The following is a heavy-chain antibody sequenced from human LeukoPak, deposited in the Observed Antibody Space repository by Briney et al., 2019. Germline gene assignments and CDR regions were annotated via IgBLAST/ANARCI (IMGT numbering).Heavy chain of an antibody. CDR3: AREVVVVAATWFDP. CDR1: GGSITRNNYS. J-gene: IGHJ5*02. Sequence: SETLSLTCSVSGGSITRNNYSWSWIRQPPGKGLEWIGYIYHSGSAYYNPSLKSRVTISVDRSKNQFSLKLSSVTAADTAVYYCAREVVVVAATWFDPWGQGTLVTVSS. V-gene: IGHV4-30-2*01. CDR2: IYHSGSA. D-gene: IGHD2-15*01.